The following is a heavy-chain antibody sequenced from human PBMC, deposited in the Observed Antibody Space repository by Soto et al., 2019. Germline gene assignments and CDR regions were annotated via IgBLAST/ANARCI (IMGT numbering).Heavy chain of an antibody. J-gene: IGHJ4*02. Sequence: ASVKVSCKTSGYFFTSHYIHWVRLAPGRGLEWMGRINPNNGDTNSPQKFQGRVTMTNDTSISTAYMEMSGLRSDDTALYYCAREITYGGGSFSLGLWGQGTLVTVSS. D-gene: IGHD3-10*01. CDR2: INPNNGDT. CDR3: AREITYGGGSFSLGL. CDR1: GYFFTSHY. V-gene: IGHV1-2*06.